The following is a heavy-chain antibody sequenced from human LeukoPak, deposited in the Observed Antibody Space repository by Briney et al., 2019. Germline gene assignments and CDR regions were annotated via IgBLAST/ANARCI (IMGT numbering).Heavy chain of an antibody. CDR2: ISTYI. V-gene: IGHV3-21*01. Sequence: PGGSLRLSCAASGFTFSSYSMNWVRQAPGKGLEWVSSISTYIYYADSVKGRFTISRDTAKNSLYLQMNSLRAEDTAIYYCARDLGNWNDVEGFDYWGQGTLVTVSS. CDR3: ARDLGNWNDVEGFDY. D-gene: IGHD1-1*01. J-gene: IGHJ4*02. CDR1: GFTFSSYS.